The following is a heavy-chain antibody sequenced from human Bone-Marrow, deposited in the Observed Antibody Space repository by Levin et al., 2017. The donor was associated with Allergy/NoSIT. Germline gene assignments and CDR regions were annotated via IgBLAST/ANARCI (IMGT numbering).Heavy chain of an antibody. CDR1: GFTFSSYG. Sequence: GESLKISCAASGFTFSSYGMHWVRQAPGKGLEWVAVISYDGSNKYYADSVKGRFTISRDNSKNTLYLQMNSLRAEDTAVYYCAKLGIVGATTYNYANKEGLGLDYWGQGTLVTVSS. CDR3: AKLGIVGATTYNYANKEGLGLDY. CDR2: ISYDGSNK. V-gene: IGHV3-30*18. J-gene: IGHJ4*02. D-gene: IGHD1-26*01.